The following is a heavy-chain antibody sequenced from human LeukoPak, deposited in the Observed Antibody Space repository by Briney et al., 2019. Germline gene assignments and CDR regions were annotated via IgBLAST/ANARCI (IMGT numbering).Heavy chain of an antibody. CDR3: AREQLHWFDP. D-gene: IGHD2-2*01. CDR2: ISAYNGNT. J-gene: IGHJ5*02. V-gene: IGHV1-18*01. Sequence: ASVKVSCKASGGTFSSYAISWVRQAPGQGLEWMGWISAYNGNTNYAQKLQGRVTMTTDTSTSTAYMELRSLRSDDTAVYYCAREQLHWFDPWGQGTLVTVSS. CDR1: GGTFSSYA.